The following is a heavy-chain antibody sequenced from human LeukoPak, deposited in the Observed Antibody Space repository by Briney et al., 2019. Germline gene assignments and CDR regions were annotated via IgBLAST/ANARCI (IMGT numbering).Heavy chain of an antibody. CDR1: GGSISSYY. V-gene: IGHV4-59*01. CDR3: ARSLRNWFDP. Sequence: SETLSLTCTVSGGSISSYYWSWVRQPPGKGLEWIGYIYYSGSTNYNPSLKSRVTISVDTSKNQFSLKLSSVTAADTAVYYCARSLRNWFDPWGQGTLVTVSS. J-gene: IGHJ5*02. CDR2: IYYSGST.